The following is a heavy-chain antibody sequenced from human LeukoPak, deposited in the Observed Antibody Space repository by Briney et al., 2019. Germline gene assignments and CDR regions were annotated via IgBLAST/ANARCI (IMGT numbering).Heavy chain of an antibody. Sequence: GGSLRLSCAASGFIFSGSAMHWVRQASGKGLEWVGRIRSKANRYATAYAASVKGRFTISRDDSKNTAYLQMNSLKTEDTAVHYCTRLYTAGFDPWGQGTLVTVSS. J-gene: IGHJ5*02. CDR2: IRSKANRYAT. CDR1: GFIFSGSA. V-gene: IGHV3-73*01. CDR3: TRLYTAGFDP.